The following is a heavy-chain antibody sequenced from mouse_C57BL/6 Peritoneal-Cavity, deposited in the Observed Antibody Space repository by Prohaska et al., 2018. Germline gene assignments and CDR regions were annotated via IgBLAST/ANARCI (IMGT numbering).Heavy chain of an antibody. CDR2: INPNNGGT. CDR3: ARSRAITTVVDYYAMDY. Sequence: HGKSLEWIGDINPNNGGTIYNQKFKGKATLTVDKSSSTAYMELRSLTSEDTAVYYCARSRAITTVVDYYAMDYWGQGTSVTVSS. J-gene: IGHJ4*01. D-gene: IGHD1-1*01. V-gene: IGHV1-18*01.